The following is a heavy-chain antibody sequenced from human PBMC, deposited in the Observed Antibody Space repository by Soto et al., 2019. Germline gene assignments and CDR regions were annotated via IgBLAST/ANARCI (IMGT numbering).Heavy chain of an antibody. CDR1: GFILSTYA. J-gene: IGHJ6*02. V-gene: IGHV3-30-3*01. D-gene: IGHD2-15*01. CDR3: ARAGCDGGSCCTLVGLRYGMDV. Sequence: QVQLVESGGGVVQPGRSLRLSCAASGFILSTYAMYWVRQAPGKGLEWVAVISYDGNNKYYADSVKGRFTISRDNSKNTLYLQMNSLRAEDTAVYYCARAGCDGGSCCTLVGLRYGMDVWGQATTVTVSS. CDR2: ISYDGNNK.